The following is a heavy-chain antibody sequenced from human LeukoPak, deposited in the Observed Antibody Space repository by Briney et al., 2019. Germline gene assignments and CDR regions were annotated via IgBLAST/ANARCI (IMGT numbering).Heavy chain of an antibody. CDR1: GASVSSGNYY. D-gene: IGHD3-16*01. Sequence: SETLSLTCTVSGASVSSGNYYWSWIRQPPGKGLEWIGYIYHGGGTNYNPSLESRVTVSVDTSKNQFSLKLSSVTAADTAVYYCVRGSTLRHYQYWGQGTLVTVSS. CDR2: IYHGGGT. V-gene: IGHV4-61*01. J-gene: IGHJ4*02. CDR3: VRGSTLRHYQY.